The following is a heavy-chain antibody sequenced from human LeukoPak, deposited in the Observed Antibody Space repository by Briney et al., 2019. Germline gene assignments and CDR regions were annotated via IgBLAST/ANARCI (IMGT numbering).Heavy chain of an antibody. Sequence: GGSLRLSCAASGFPFNIYRMSWVRQAPGKGLQWVSSISGSDDSTYYADSVKGRFSISRDNSKNTLYLQMNSLRAEDTAVYYCAEDSPRVPGIVRSDYWGQGTLVTVSS. CDR3: AEDSPRVPGIVRSDY. D-gene: IGHD6-19*01. V-gene: IGHV3-23*01. J-gene: IGHJ4*02. CDR1: GFPFNIYR. CDR2: ISGSDDST.